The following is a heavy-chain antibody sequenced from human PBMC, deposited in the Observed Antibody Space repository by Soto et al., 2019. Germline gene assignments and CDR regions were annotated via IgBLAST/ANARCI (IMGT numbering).Heavy chain of an antibody. CDR1: GFTFSSYD. Sequence: PGGSLRLSCSASGFTFSSYDMHWVRQGTGKGLEWVSAIGTTGGTYYAGSVKGRLTISRENAKNSLYLQMNSLRAGDTAIYLCARAIGPTLFDYWGQGTLVTVSS. CDR3: ARAIGPTLFDY. J-gene: IGHJ4*02. V-gene: IGHV3-13*04. CDR2: IGTTGGT. D-gene: IGHD3-22*01.